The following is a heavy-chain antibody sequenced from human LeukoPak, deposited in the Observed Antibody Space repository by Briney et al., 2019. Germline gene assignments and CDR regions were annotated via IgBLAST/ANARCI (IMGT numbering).Heavy chain of an antibody. J-gene: IGHJ3*01. Sequence: GGSLRLSCTASTFTYRHYEVNCVRRAPGKALEGVSSISSVGTTIYYADSVKGRFTITRDNAKNSLYLQMNSLRAEDTAIYYCARSTVVPRADFDVWGQGTMVTVSS. CDR1: TFTYRHYE. D-gene: IGHD4-23*01. CDR3: ARSTVVPRADFDV. V-gene: IGHV3-48*03. CDR2: ISSVGTTI.